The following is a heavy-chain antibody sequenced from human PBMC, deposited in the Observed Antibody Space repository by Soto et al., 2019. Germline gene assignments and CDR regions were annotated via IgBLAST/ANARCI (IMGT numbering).Heavy chain of an antibody. CDR1: GYTFTYRY. J-gene: IGHJ3*02. CDR3: ARSSSVTDAFDI. D-gene: IGHD4-17*01. Sequence: QMQLVQPGAEVKKTGSSVKVSCKASGYTFTYRYLHWVRQAPGQALEWMGWITPFNGNTNYAQKFQDRVTITRDRSMSTAYMELSSLRSEDTAMYYCARSSSVTDAFDIWGQGTMVTVSS. CDR2: ITPFNGNT. V-gene: IGHV1-45*02.